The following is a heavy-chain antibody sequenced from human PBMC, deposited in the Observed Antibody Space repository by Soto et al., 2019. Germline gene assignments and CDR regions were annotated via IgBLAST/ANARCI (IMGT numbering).Heavy chain of an antibody. D-gene: IGHD4-4*01. CDR2: IVVGSGNT. CDR1: GFTFTSSA. Sequence: SVKVSCKASGFTFTSSAVQWVRQARGQRLEWIGWIVVGSGNTNYAQKFQERVTITRDMSTSTAYMELSSLRSEDTAVYYCAADNDYSNYAHYYYGMDVWGQGTTVTVSS. CDR3: AADNDYSNYAHYYYGMDV. V-gene: IGHV1-58*01. J-gene: IGHJ6*02.